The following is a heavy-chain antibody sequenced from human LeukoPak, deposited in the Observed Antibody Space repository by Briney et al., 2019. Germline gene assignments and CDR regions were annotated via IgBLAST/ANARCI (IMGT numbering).Heavy chain of an antibody. V-gene: IGHV4-59*08. D-gene: IGHD3-22*01. CDR1: SASVSSYY. J-gene: IGHJ4*02. CDR2: IYHSGST. CDR3: ASTSKVITGLSFDY. Sequence: SETLSLTCTISSASVSSYYWSWIRQPPGKGLEWIGYIYHSGSTNYNPSLKSRVTISLDTSKNQFSLKLSSVAAADTAVYYCASTSKVITGLSFDYWGQGTLVTVSS.